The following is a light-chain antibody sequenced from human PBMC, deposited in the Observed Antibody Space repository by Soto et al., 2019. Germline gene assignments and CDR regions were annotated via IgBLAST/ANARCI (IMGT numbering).Light chain of an antibody. CDR2: AAS. CDR3: QQANSFPRT. J-gene: IGKJ1*01. Sequence: DIQMTQSPSTLSGSVGNRVSITCRASQTISSWLAWYQQKPGKAPKLLIYAASSLQGGVPSRFSGSGSGTDFTLTISSLQPEDFATYYCQQANSFPRTFGQGTKVDIK. CDR1: QTISSW. V-gene: IGKV1-12*01.